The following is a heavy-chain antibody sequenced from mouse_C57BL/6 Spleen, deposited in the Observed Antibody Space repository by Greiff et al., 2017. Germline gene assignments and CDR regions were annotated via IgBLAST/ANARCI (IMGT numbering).Heavy chain of an antibody. CDR2: IYPKSGSP. J-gene: IGHJ3*01. CDR1: GYTFTSSW. Sequence: QVQLQQPGAELVKPGASVKLSCKASGYTFTSSWMHWVRQRPGHGLEWIGMIYPKSGSPNYNDKFKGKATLTVDKSTSTAYMQLSSLTSEDSAVYYYAREDETAQARCAYWGQGTLVTVSA. D-gene: IGHD3-2*02. CDR3: AREDETAQARCAY. V-gene: IGHV1-64*01.